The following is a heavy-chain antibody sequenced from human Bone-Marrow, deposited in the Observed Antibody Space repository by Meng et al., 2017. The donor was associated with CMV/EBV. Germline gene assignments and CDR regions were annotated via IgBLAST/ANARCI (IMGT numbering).Heavy chain of an antibody. Sequence: ASVKVSCKASVYTFTGYYIHWVRQAPGQGLEWMGWMNPNSGNTGYAQKFQGRVTMTRLTSLTTAYMELSSLTSDDTAVYYCAREVTYCSSTSCSDHAVDIWGQGTMVTVSS. CDR1: VYTFTGYY. CDR3: AREVTYCSSTSCSDHAVDI. J-gene: IGHJ3*02. D-gene: IGHD2-2*01. V-gene: IGHV1-8*02. CDR2: MNPNSGNT.